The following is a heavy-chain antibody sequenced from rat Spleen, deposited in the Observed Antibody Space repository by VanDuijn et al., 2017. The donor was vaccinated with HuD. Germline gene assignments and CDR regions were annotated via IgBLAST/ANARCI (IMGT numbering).Heavy chain of an antibody. V-gene: IGHV3-3*01. Sequence: EIQLQESGPGLVKPSQSLSLTCSVTGYSIISSYRWSWIRKFPGNKLEWMGYINSAGNVNYNPYFKSRISISRDTSKNQFFLQVNSLTTEDTATYYCSRSEGSHYYLPFADWGQGTLVTVSS. J-gene: IGHJ3*01. CDR2: INSAGNV. CDR1: GYSIISSYR. D-gene: IGHD1-12*02. CDR3: SRSEGSHYYLPFAD.